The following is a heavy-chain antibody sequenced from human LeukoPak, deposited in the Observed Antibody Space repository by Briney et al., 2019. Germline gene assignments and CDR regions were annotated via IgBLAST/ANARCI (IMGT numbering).Heavy chain of an antibody. CDR3: ARDQNDGDYKNWFDP. Sequence: SVTVSFKASGGTFSSYAISWARQAPGQGLEWMGRIIPILGIANYAQKFQGRVTITADKSTSTAYMELSSLRSEDTAVYYCARDQNDGDYKNWFDPWGQGTLVTVSS. J-gene: IGHJ5*02. D-gene: IGHD4-17*01. V-gene: IGHV1-69*04. CDR2: IIPILGIA. CDR1: GGTFSSYA.